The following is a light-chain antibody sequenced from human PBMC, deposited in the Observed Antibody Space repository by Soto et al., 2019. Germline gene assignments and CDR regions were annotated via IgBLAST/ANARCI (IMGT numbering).Light chain of an antibody. J-gene: IGKJ5*01. CDR3: QQRGRWPIT. CDR2: DAS. Sequence: EIVLTQSPATLSLSPGERATLSCRASLYVDTYLAWYQQKPGQAPRLLIYDASNRATGIPARFSGTGSGTDFTLTISSPEPEDFAIYYCQQRGRWPITFGQGTRLEIK. CDR1: LYVDTY. V-gene: IGKV3-11*01.